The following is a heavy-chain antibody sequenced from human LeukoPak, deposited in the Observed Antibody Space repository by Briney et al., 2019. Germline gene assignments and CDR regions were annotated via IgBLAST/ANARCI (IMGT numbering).Heavy chain of an antibody. CDR1: GFTFDDYA. CDR3: AKSGRDSRGFDP. CDR2: ISSSSSYI. D-gene: IGHD1-26*01. J-gene: IGHJ5*02. V-gene: IGHV3-21*04. Sequence: SGGSLRLSCAASGFTFDDYAMHWVRQAPGKGLEWVSSISSSSSYIYYADSVKGRFTISRDNAKNSLYLQMNSLRAEDTAVYYCAKSGRDSRGFDPWGQGTLVTVSS.